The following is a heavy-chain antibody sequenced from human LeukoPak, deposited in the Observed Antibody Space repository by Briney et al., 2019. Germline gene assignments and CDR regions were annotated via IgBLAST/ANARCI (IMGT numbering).Heavy chain of an antibody. CDR3: SRENGAFSPFGY. D-gene: IGHD2-8*01. Sequence: SETLSLTCGVSGGSISNTNWWSWVRQPPGQVLEWIGEISLTGLTHYNPSLESRVTVSLDKSKNQLSLNLTSVTAADTAVYYCSRENGAFSPFGYWGQGILVTVLS. J-gene: IGHJ4*02. V-gene: IGHV4-4*02. CDR2: ISLTGLT. CDR1: GGSISNTNW.